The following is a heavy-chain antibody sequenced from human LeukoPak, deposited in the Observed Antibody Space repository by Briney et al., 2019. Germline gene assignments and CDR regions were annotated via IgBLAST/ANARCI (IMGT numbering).Heavy chain of an antibody. CDR2: ISSSTSTI. J-gene: IGHJ4*02. Sequence: GRSLRLSCAASGFTFSSYSMNWVRQAPGKGLEWVSYISSSTSTIYYADSVRGRFTISRDNAKNSLYLQMNSLRDEDTAVYYCARVYSGGLSGYARIDYWGQGTLVTVSS. CDR1: GFTFSSYS. V-gene: IGHV3-48*02. CDR3: ARVYSGGLSGYARIDY. D-gene: IGHD5-12*01.